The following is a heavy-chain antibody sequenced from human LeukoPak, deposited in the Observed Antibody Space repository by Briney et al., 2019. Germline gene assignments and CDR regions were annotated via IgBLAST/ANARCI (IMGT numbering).Heavy chain of an antibody. J-gene: IGHJ4*02. CDR1: GGSISSGNYW. Sequence: SETLSLTCTVSGGSISSGNYWWSWIRQHPGKGLEWIGYIYYSGSTYYSPSLKSRASMSVDTSMNQFSLKLSSVTAADTAVYYCAVSDGYCTSTTCYNPFDYWGQGTLVTVSS. V-gene: IGHV4-31*03. CDR2: IYYSGST. D-gene: IGHD2-2*02. CDR3: AVSDGYCTSTTCYNPFDY.